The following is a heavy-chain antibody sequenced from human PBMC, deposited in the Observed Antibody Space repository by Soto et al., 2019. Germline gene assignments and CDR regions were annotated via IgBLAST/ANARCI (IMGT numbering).Heavy chain of an antibody. Sequence: ASVKVSCKASGYTFTSYYMHWVRQAPGQGLEWMGIINPSGGSTSYAQKFQGRVTMTRDTSTSTVYMELSSLRSEDTAVYYCARVRPVLRFFEWSRADYYYMDVWGKGTTVTVSS. J-gene: IGHJ6*03. CDR3: ARVRPVLRFFEWSRADYYYMDV. CDR1: GYTFTSYY. CDR2: INPSGGST. V-gene: IGHV1-46*03. D-gene: IGHD3-3*01.